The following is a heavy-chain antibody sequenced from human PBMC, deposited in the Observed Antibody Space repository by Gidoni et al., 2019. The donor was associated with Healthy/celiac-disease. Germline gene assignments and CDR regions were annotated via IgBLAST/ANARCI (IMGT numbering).Heavy chain of an antibody. CDR1: GYTFTSYG. D-gene: IGHD4-4*01. J-gene: IGHJ4*02. CDR2: ISAYNGKT. V-gene: IGHV1-18*01. Sequence: QVQLVQAGAEVKKPGASVKVSCKASGYTFTSYGISCVRQAPGQGLEWMGWISAYNGKTIYAQKLQGRVNMTTDTSTSTAYMELRSLRSDDTAVNYCARDKGQYYFDYWVQGTLVTVSS. CDR3: ARDKGQYYFDY.